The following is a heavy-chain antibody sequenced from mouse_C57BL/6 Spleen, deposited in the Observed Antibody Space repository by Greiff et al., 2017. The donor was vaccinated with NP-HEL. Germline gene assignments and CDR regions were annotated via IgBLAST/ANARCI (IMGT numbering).Heavy chain of an antibody. D-gene: IGHD3-2*02. CDR3: ARFGATAQVLYAMDY. V-gene: IGHV1-50*01. Sequence: QVQLQQPGAELVKPGASVKLSCKASGYTFTSYWMQWVKQRPGQGLEWIGEIDPSDSYTNYNQKFKGKATLTVDTSSSTAYMQLSSLTSEDSAVYYCARFGATAQVLYAMDYWGQGTSVTVSS. CDR1: GYTFTSYW. J-gene: IGHJ4*01. CDR2: IDPSDSYT.